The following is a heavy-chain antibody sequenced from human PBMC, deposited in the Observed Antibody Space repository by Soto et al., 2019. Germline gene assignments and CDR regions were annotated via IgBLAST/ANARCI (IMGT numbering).Heavy chain of an antibody. CDR1: SDSISSYY. Sequence: QVQLQESGPGLVRPSETLSLTCTVSSDSISSYYWIWIRQSPGKGLEWIGYTDYSGNTNYNPSLKNRVTISGDTSKNQFSLRLSPVTAADTAVYYCARAVGDPLYYLDYWGQGTLVTVSS. D-gene: IGHD6-19*01. V-gene: IGHV4-59*08. CDR2: TDYSGNT. CDR3: ARAVGDPLYYLDY. J-gene: IGHJ4*02.